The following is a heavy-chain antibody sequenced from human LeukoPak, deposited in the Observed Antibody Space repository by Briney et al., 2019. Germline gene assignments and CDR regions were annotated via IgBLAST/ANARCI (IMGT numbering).Heavy chain of an antibody. D-gene: IGHD6-19*01. CDR2: FDPEDGET. CDR3: ATGGLSGWSLFLDV. J-gene: IGHJ6*04. Sequence: SVNVSCKFSGYTLTELSMHWVRQAPGKGLEGMGGFDPEDGETIYAQKFQGRASMNEDTSTGTAYKELSSLRSEDTAVYYCATGGLSGWSLFLDVCGKGSTVTLSS. CDR1: GYTLTELS. V-gene: IGHV1-24*01.